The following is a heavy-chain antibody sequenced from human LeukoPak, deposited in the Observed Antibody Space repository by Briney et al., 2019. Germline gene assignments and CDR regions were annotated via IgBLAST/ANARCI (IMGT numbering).Heavy chain of an antibody. CDR3: AKDFVRYNIQFDY. J-gene: IGHJ4*02. D-gene: IGHD1-14*01. Sequence: GGSLRLSCAASGLSFGFYAMSWVRQAPGKGLEWVSSISGGGAGTYYADSVRGRFTISGDNSKNTLYLQMDSLRAEDTALYYCAKDFVRYNIQFDYWGQGALVTVSS. CDR1: GLSFGFYA. V-gene: IGHV3-23*01. CDR2: ISGGGAGT.